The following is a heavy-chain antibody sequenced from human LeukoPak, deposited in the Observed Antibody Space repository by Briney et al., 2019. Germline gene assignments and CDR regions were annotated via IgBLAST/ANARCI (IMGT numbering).Heavy chain of an antibody. CDR2: IYPGDSDT. Sequence: GETLKISRKGSGYSVTSYWIGWVRQMPGKGPEWMGIIYPGDSDTRYSPSFQGQVTISADKSISTAYLQWSSLKASDTAIYYCARPTSSSWIWGQGTLVTVSS. D-gene: IGHD6-13*01. CDR1: GYSVTSYW. J-gene: IGHJ4*02. V-gene: IGHV5-51*01. CDR3: ARPTSSSWI.